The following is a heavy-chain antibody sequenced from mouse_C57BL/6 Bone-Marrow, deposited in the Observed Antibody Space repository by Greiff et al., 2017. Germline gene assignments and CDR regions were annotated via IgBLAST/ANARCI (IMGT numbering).Heavy chain of an antibody. CDR2: INPSTGGT. CDR1: GYSFTGYY. Sequence: VQLQQSGPELVKPGASVKISCKASGYSFTGYYMNWVKQSPEKSLEWIGEINPSTGGTTYNQKFKAKATLTVDKSSSTAYMQLKRLTSEDSAVYYCARWHEYYGSSYLDYWGQGTTLTVSS. D-gene: IGHD1-1*01. J-gene: IGHJ2*01. V-gene: IGHV1-42*01. CDR3: ARWHEYYGSSYLDY.